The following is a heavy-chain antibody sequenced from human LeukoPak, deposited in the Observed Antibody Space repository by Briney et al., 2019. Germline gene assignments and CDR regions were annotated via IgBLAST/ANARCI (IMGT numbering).Heavy chain of an antibody. CDR1: GESFSGYY. CDR2: INDSEST. V-gene: IGHV4-34*01. J-gene: IGHJ4*02. Sequence: KASETLSLTCTVYGESFSGYYWIWIRQPPGKGLEWIGEINDSESTKYNPSLKSRVTISMDTSKNQFSLKVTSVTAADTAVYYCARHSPGARGVDFWGQGTLVTVSS. CDR3: ARHSPGARGVDF. D-gene: IGHD2-21*01.